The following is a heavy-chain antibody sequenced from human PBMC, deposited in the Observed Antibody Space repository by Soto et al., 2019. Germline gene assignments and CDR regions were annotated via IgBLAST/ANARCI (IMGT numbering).Heavy chain of an antibody. CDR1: GFTFSNYG. J-gene: IGHJ3*02. Sequence: QVQLVASGGDVVQPGRSLRLSCAASGFTFSNYGMHWVRQAPGKGLEWVAVIWYDGSNKYYADSVKGRFTISRDNSKNTLYLQMNSLRAEDTAVYYCTRERANAFDIWGQGTMVTVSS. V-gene: IGHV3-33*01. CDR2: IWYDGSNK. CDR3: TRERANAFDI.